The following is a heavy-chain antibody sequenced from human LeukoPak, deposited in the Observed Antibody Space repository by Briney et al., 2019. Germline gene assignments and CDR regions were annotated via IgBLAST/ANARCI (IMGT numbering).Heavy chain of an antibody. CDR3: ARDYSRRGSTNRLGGMDV. Sequence: SMKVSCKASGGTFSSYSMSWVRQAPGHGLEWMGRIIPILGITYYAQKFQGRVTITADKSTGTAYMELSGLRSEDTAIYYCARDYSRRGSTNRLGGMDVWGQGTTVTVSS. V-gene: IGHV1-69*04. D-gene: IGHD3-10*01. J-gene: IGHJ6*02. CDR2: IIPILGIT. CDR1: GGTFSSYS.